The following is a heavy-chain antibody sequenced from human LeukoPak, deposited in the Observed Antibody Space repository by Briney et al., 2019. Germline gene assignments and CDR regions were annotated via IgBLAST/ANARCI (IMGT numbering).Heavy chain of an antibody. Sequence: SETLSLTCTFSGGSISSYYWSWIRQPAGKGLEWIGRIYTSGSTNYNPSLKSRVTMSVDTSKNQFYLKLSSVTAADTAVYYCARDAYYYGGSGYFRFDYWGQGTLVTVSP. CDR2: IYTSGST. D-gene: IGHD3-22*01. V-gene: IGHV4-4*07. CDR1: GGSISSYY. J-gene: IGHJ4*02. CDR3: ARDAYYYGGSGYFRFDY.